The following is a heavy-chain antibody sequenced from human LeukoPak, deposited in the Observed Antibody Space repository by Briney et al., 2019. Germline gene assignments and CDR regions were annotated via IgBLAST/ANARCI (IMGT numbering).Heavy chain of an antibody. CDR1: GASISRYY. Sequence: SETLSLTCTVSGASISRYYWSWIRQPPGMGLEWIGYVPYSGSTNYNPSLKSRVTISVDTSKSQFSLNLTSVTAADTAVYYCARAMVGATMNWFDPWGQGTLVTVSS. CDR2: VPYSGST. CDR3: ARAMVGATMNWFDP. J-gene: IGHJ5*02. D-gene: IGHD1-26*01. V-gene: IGHV4-59*12.